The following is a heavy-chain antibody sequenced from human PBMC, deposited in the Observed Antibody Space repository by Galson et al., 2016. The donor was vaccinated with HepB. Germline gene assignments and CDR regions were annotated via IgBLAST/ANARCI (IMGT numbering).Heavy chain of an antibody. Sequence: SLRLSCAASGMTFSDSYMSWIRQSPGRGLEWVAYISSASVTISYADSVRGRFTISRDNRRSLLFLEMNSLRAEDTALYYCANDQKPRGFDYWGQGTLVTVSS. CDR2: ISSASVTI. CDR1: GMTFSDSY. D-gene: IGHD3-10*01. J-gene: IGHJ4*02. CDR3: ANDQKPRGFDY. V-gene: IGHV3-11*01.